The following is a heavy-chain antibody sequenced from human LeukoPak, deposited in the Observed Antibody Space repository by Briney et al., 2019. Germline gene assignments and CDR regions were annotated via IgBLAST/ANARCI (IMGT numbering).Heavy chain of an antibody. CDR2: IIPIFGTA. J-gene: IGHJ5*02. V-gene: IGHV1-69*06. D-gene: IGHD3-9*01. Sequence: SVTVSCKASGGTFSSYAISWVRQAPGQGLEWMGGIIPIFGTANYAQKFQGRVTITADKSTSTAYMELSSLRSEDTAVYYCARAEPLDYDSLTVNWFDPWGQGTLVTVSS. CDR1: GGTFSSYA. CDR3: ARAEPLDYDSLTVNWFDP.